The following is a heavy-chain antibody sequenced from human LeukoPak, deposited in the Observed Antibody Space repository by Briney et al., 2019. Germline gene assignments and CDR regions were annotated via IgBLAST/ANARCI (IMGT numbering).Heavy chain of an antibody. CDR1: GGSISSSRYY. J-gene: IGHJ4*02. CDR3: ARQEGGIQQWSYYFDF. Sequence: SETLSLTCTVSGGSISSSRYYWGWVRQSPGKGPEWIGTIYYSGSTYYNPSLKSRVTMSVDTSKNQFSLELTSVTPADTALYYCARQEGGIQQWSYYFDFWGQGTLVTVSS. D-gene: IGHD5-18*01. CDR2: IYYSGST. V-gene: IGHV4-39*01.